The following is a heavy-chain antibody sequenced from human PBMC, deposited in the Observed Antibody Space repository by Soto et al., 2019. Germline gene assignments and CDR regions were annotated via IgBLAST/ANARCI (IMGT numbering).Heavy chain of an antibody. CDR1: GLTFSSYW. J-gene: IGHJ6*02. Sequence: GGSLRLSCAASGLTFSSYWMHWVRQAPGKGLVWVSRINSDGSSTSYADSVKGRFTISRDNAKNTLYLQMNSLRAEDTAVYYCARVRGDSSGYYYGLYYYYYGMDVWGQGTTVTVSS. V-gene: IGHV3-74*01. D-gene: IGHD3-22*01. CDR2: INSDGSST. CDR3: ARVRGDSSGYYYGLYYYYYGMDV.